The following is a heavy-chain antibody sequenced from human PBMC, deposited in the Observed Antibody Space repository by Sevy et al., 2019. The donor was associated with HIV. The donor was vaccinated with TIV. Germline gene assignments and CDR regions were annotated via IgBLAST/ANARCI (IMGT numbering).Heavy chain of an antibody. CDR2: ISTLNVNT. J-gene: IGHJ4*02. D-gene: IGHD2-2*01. CDR3: ARDDCSNLSCHGSLLY. V-gene: IGHV1-18*01. CDR1: GYSFTSYG. Sequence: ASVKVSCKASGYSFTSYGISWVRQAPGQGLEWMGWISTLNVNTNNPQQFQGRVTMTTDTSTSTAYMELRSLRSDDTAMYYCARDDCSNLSCHGSLLYWGQRTLVTVSS.